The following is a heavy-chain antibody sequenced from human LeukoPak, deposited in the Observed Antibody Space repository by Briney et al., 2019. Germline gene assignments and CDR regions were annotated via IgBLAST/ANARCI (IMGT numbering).Heavy chain of an antibody. J-gene: IGHJ4*02. CDR2: ISSSSSYI. CDR1: GFTFSSYS. CDR3: ARDSTDFDC. V-gene: IGHV3-21*01. Sequence: PGGSLRLSCAASGFTFSSYSMNWARQAPGKGLVWVSSISSSSSYIYYADSVKDRFTISRDNAKNSLYLQMNSLRAEDTAVYYCARDSTDFDCWGQGTLVTVSS.